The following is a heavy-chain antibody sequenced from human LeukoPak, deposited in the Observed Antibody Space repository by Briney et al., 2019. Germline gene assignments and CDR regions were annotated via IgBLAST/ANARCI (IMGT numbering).Heavy chain of an antibody. CDR3: ARGYRYGATFDY. J-gene: IGHJ4*02. D-gene: IGHD5-18*01. Sequence: GGSLRLSCVASGFTFSNYWMSWVRQAPGKGLEWVANIKQDGSENYYVDSVKGRFTISRDNAKNSLYLQMNSLRAEDTAVYYCARGYRYGATFDYWGQGALVTVSS. V-gene: IGHV3-7*01. CDR1: GFTFSNYW. CDR2: IKQDGSEN.